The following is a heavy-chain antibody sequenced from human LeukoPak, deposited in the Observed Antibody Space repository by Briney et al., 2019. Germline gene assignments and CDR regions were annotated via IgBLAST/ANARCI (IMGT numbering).Heavy chain of an antibody. CDR2: ISSSGFTI. V-gene: IGHV3-11*01. J-gene: IGHJ4*02. Sequence: GGSLRLSCAASGFTFSDYYMSWLRQAPGKGLEWVSYISSSGFTIYYADSVKGRFTLSRDNAKNSLSLQMNSLRAEDTAVYYCARERGTYCSGGSCYIDYWGQGTLVTVSS. CDR1: GFTFSDYY. CDR3: ARERGTYCSGGSCYIDY. D-gene: IGHD2-15*01.